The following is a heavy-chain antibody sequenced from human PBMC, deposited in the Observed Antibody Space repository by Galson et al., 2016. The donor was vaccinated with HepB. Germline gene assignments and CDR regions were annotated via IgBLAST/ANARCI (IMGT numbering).Heavy chain of an antibody. Sequence: SNSFWGWIRQPPGKGLEWVSYISMSARIIYYADAVKGRFTISRDNAKNSLYLQMNSMRAEDTAVDYSVRYQIGTYYEGDSWGQGTLVTVSS. D-gene: IGHD1-26*01. J-gene: IGHJ5*01. CDR3: VRYQIGTYYEGDS. V-gene: IGHV3-11*04. CDR1: SNSF. CDR2: ISMSARII.